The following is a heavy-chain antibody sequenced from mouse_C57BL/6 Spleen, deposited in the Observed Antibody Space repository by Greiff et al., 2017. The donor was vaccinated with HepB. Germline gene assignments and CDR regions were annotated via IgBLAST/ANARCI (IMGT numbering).Heavy chain of an antibody. J-gene: IGHJ2*01. D-gene: IGHD1-1*01. CDR1: GYAFSSSW. V-gene: IGHV1-82*01. CDR2: IYPGDGDT. CDR3: AREITHYYGSSYYFDY. Sequence: QVQLQQSGPELVKPGASVKISCKASGYAFSSSWMNWVKQRPGKGLEWIGRIYPGDGDTNYNGKFKGKATLPADKSSSTAYMQLSSLTSEDSAVYFWAREITHYYGSSYYFDYWGQGTTLTGSS.